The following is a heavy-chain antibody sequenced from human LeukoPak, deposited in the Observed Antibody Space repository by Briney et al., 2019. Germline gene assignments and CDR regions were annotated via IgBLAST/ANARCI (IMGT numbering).Heavy chain of an antibody. CDR2: IIPIFGTA. D-gene: IGHD2-2*01. Sequence: SVKVSCKASGGTFSSYAISWVRQAPGQGLEWMGGIIPIFGTANYAQKFQGRVTITADKSTSTAYMELSSLRSEDTAVYYCARAPAAAMTFKGGWYFDYWGQGTLVTVSS. CDR3: ARAPAAAMTFKGGWYFDY. CDR1: GGTFSSYA. J-gene: IGHJ4*02. V-gene: IGHV1-69*06.